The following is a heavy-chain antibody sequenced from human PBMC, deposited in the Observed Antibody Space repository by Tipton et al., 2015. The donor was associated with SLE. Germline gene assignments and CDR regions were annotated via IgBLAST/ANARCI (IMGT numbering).Heavy chain of an antibody. D-gene: IGHD7-27*01. CDR2: ISYDGRNK. Sequence: SLRLSCAASGFTFSSYAMHWVRQAPGKGLEWVAVISYDGRNKHYADSVKGRFTISRDNSKNTLYLQMNSLRPEDTAVYYCASSLLWGLDYWGQGTLVTVSS. J-gene: IGHJ4*02. CDR1: GFTFSSYA. CDR3: ASSLLWGLDY. V-gene: IGHV3-30*04.